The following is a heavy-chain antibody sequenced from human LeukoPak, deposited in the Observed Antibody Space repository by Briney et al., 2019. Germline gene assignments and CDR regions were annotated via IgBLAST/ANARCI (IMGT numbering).Heavy chain of an antibody. J-gene: IGHJ4*02. CDR3: AKFRGKIVASYFFDY. V-gene: IGHV3-23*01. D-gene: IGHD2-15*01. Sequence: PEGSLRLSCAASGFTFDTHAMSWVRQAPGKGLEWISTMSGNGHNIYYADSVKGRFTISRDNSKNTLYLHMNSLRAEDTAIYYCAKFRGKIVASYFFDYWGQGALVTVSS. CDR2: MSGNGHNI. CDR1: GFTFDTHA.